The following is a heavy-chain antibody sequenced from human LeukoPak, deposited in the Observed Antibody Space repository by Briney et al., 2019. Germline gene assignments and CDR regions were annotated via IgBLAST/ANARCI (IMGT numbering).Heavy chain of an antibody. V-gene: IGHV1-18*01. CDR1: GYTFTSYG. J-gene: IGHJ5*02. D-gene: IGHD6-19*01. CDR2: ISAYNGNT. CDR3: ARDRMVIRQWLVYNWFDP. Sequence: ASVKVSCKASGYTFTSYGISWVRQAPGQGLEWMGWISAYNGNTNYAQKLQGRVTMTRDTSTSTVYMELSSLRSEDTAVYYCARDRMVIRQWLVYNWFDPWGQGTLVTVSS.